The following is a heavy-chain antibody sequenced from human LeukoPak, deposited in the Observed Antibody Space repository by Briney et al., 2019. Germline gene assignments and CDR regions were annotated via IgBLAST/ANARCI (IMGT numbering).Heavy chain of an antibody. CDR3: ARAPGYSGYESDY. CDR1: GGSFSGYY. V-gene: IGHV4-34*01. D-gene: IGHD5-12*01. Sequence: SETLSLTCAVYGGSFSGYYWSWIRQPPGKGLEWIGEINHSGSTNYNPSLKSRVTISVDTSKNQFSLKLSSVTAADTAVYYCARAPGYSGYESDYWGQGTLVTVSS. CDR2: INHSGST. J-gene: IGHJ4*02.